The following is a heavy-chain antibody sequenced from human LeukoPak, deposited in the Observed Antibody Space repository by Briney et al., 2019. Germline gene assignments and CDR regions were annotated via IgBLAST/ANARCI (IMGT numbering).Heavy chain of an antibody. J-gene: IGHJ4*02. Sequence: PGGSLRRSCAASGFTFSSYEMNWVRQAPGKGLEWVSYISSSGSTIYYADSVKGRFTISRDNAKNSLYLQMNSLRAEDTAVYYCARGRAYSSSWYSPLDYWGQGTLVTVSS. CDR1: GFTFSSYE. CDR2: ISSSGSTI. CDR3: ARGRAYSSSWYSPLDY. V-gene: IGHV3-48*03. D-gene: IGHD6-13*01.